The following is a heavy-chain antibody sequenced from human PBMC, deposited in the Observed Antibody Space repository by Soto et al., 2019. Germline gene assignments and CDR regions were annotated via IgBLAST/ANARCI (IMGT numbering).Heavy chain of an antibody. Sequence: EVHLLESGGGLVQPGGSLRLSCAASGFAFSLYAVSWVRQAPGNGLACVSGISASGGHSRYADSVRGRFTISRDNSKNTLDLQMNRLIVDDTAVYYCASEGLLDLTITTPSAYRGQGTLVTVSS. D-gene: IGHD3-9*01. CDR3: ASEGLLDLTITTPSAY. J-gene: IGHJ4*02. V-gene: IGHV3-23*01. CDR1: GFAFSLYA. CDR2: ISASGGHS.